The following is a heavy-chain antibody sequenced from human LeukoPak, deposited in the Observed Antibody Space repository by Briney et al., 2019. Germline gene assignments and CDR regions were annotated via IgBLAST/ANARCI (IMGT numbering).Heavy chain of an antibody. CDR3: ARDRGYSSFDY. CDR1: GFTFSSYA. Sequence: PGRSLRLSCAASGFTFSSYAMHWVRQAPGKGLEWVAVIWYDGSNKYYADSVKGRFTISRDNSKNTLYLQMNGLRAEDTAVYYCARDRGYSSFDYWGQGTLVTVSS. CDR2: IWYDGSNK. D-gene: IGHD4-11*01. J-gene: IGHJ4*02. V-gene: IGHV3-33*01.